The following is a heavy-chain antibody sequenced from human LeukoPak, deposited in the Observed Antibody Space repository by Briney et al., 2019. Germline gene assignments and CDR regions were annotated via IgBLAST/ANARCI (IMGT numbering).Heavy chain of an antibody. Sequence: PSETLSLTCGVSGDSMRGYYWSWIRQPPGKGLQGIGFVYDTGRTPYPAKTNYNPSHAGRVTMSMGTSKNQDSLKLTSITAANSRVYFCAGGHGYNNGYPYFDSWGQGTLVSVSS. CDR2: VYDTGRTPYPAKT. D-gene: IGHD5-12*01. V-gene: IGHV4-59*01. CDR1: GDSMRGYY. J-gene: IGHJ4*02. CDR3: AGGHGYNNGYPYFDS.